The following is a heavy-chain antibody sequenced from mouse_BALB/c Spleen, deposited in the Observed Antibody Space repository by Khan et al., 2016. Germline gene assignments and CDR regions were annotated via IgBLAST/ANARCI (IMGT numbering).Heavy chain of an antibody. Sequence: EVELVESGGGLVQPGGSRKLSCAASGFTFSSFGMHWVRQAPEKGLEWVAYISSGSSTIYYADTVKGRFTISRDNPKNTLFLQMTSLRSEDTAMYYCARYPFAYWGQGTLVTVSA. CDR2: ISSGSSTI. J-gene: IGHJ3*01. CDR1: GFTFSSFG. CDR3: ARYPFAY. V-gene: IGHV5-17*02.